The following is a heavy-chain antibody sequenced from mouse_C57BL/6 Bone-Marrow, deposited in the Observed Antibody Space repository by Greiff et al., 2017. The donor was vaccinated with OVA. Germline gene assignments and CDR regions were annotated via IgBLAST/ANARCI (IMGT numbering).Heavy chain of an antibody. CDR1: GFTFTSYW. CDR2: IDPYDSDT. CDR3: ARYLFYFDY. Sequence: QVQLQQSGAELVRPGSSVKLSCKASGFTFTSYWMPWVKQRPIQGLEWIGNIDPYDSDTHYNQKFKDKATLTGDKSSSTAYMQISSLTSEDSAVYYGARYLFYFDYWGQGTTLTVSS. J-gene: IGHJ2*01. D-gene: IGHD5-1*01. V-gene: IGHV1-52*01.